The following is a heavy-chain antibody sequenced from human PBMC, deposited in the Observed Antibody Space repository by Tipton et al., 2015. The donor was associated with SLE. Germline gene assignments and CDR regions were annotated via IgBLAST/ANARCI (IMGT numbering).Heavy chain of an antibody. CDR3: ARTNWNYVYFDY. CDR2: IHYSGST. CDR1: DCSIRASYY. J-gene: IGHJ4*02. D-gene: IGHD1-7*01. Sequence: TLSLTCTVSDCSIRASYYWSWIRQPPGRGLEWIGFIHYSGSTNYNPSLKSRVSISVDTSSNQFSLKLNSVTAADTAVYYCARTNWNYVYFDYWGQGALVTVSS. V-gene: IGHV4-59*01.